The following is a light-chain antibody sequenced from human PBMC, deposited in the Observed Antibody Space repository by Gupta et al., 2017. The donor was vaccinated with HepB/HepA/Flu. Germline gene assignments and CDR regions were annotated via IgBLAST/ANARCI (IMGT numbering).Light chain of an antibody. CDR1: HSVSSNY. CDR2: GAS. Sequence: EIELTQSQGTVSLSPGERDTLSCRARHSVSSNYLAWYQQKPGQAPKLLIYGASSRATGIPDRFSGSGSGTDFTLTITRLEAEDFAVYYCQQYCSSPWTFGQGTKVEIK. V-gene: IGKV3-20*01. J-gene: IGKJ1*01. CDR3: QQYCSSPWT.